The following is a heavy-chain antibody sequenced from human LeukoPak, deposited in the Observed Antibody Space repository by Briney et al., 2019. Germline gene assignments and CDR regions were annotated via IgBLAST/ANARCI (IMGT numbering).Heavy chain of an antibody. D-gene: IGHD4-17*01. J-gene: IGHJ4*02. CDR1: GFTFRSYA. Sequence: GGSLRLSCAASGFTFRSYAMHWVRQAPGKGLEWMGGFDPADGEPIYAQKFQGRVTMSEDTSTDTAYMDLSSLRSEDTAVYYCATEVVGYGDLHYFDSWGQGTLVTVSS. V-gene: IGHV1-24*01. CDR3: ATEVVGYGDLHYFDS. CDR2: FDPADGEP.